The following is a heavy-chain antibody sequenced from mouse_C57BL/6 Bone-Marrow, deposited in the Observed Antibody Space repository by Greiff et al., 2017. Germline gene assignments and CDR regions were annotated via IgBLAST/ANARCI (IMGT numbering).Heavy chain of an antibody. J-gene: IGHJ2*01. V-gene: IGHV1-81*01. D-gene: IGHD1-1*01. Sequence: QVQLQQSGAELARPGASVKLSCKASGYTFTSYGISWVKQRTGQGLEWIGEIYPRSGNTYYNEKFKGKATLTAAKSSSTAYMELRSLTSEDSAVYFCARSGTTVVGDYFDYWGQGTTLTVSS. CDR1: GYTFTSYG. CDR2: IYPRSGNT. CDR3: ARSGTTVVGDYFDY.